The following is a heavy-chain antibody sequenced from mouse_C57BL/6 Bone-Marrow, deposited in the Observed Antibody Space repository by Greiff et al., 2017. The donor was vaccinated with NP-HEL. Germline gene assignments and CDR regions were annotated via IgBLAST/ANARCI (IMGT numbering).Heavy chain of an antibody. Sequence: EVQLVESGGGLVKPGGSLKLSCAASGFTFSSYAMSWVRQTPEKRLEWVATISDGGSYTYYPDNVKGRFTISRDNAKNNLYLQMSHLKSEDTAMYYCARAYYDVDYAMDYWGQGTSVTVSS. J-gene: IGHJ4*01. CDR1: GFTFSSYA. V-gene: IGHV5-4*01. CDR3: ARAYYDVDYAMDY. D-gene: IGHD2-4*01. CDR2: ISDGGSYT.